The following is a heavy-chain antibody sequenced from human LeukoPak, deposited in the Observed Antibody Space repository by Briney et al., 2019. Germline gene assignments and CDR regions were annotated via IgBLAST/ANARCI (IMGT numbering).Heavy chain of an antibody. J-gene: IGHJ1*01. D-gene: IGHD2-21*01. CDR2: IYSGGST. V-gene: IGHV3-53*01. CDR3: ASAREYCGSAECYEYFQH. Sequence: GGSLRLSCEASGFXVSNSYLSWVRQAPGKGLEWLSVIYSGGSTYYADSVNGRFTISRDNSRNTLFLQMNSLRDEDTALYYCASAREYCGSAECYEYFQHWGQGTLVTVSS. CDR1: GFXVSNSY.